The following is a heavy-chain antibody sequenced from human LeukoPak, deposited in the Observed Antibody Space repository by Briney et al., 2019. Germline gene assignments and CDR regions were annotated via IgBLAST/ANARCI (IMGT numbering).Heavy chain of an antibody. V-gene: IGHV3-48*01. CDR2: ISSVSGTI. J-gene: IGHJ4*02. D-gene: IGHD1-1*01. CDR1: GFTFSSYS. Sequence: GGSLRLSCAASGFTFSSYSMNWVRQAPGKGLEWVSYISSVSGTIYYADSVKGRFTISRDNAKNSLYLQMNSLRAEDTAVYYCARGIGTGRQPFDYWGQGTLVTVSS. CDR3: ARGIGTGRQPFDY.